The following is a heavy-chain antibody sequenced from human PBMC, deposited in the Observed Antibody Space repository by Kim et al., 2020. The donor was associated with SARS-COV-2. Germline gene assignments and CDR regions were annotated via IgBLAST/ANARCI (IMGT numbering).Heavy chain of an antibody. CDR2: INPNSGGT. V-gene: IGHV1-2*06. CDR3: ARELAAAGNAYYYGMDV. J-gene: IGHJ6*01. Sequence: ASVKVSCKASGYTFTGYYMHWVRQAPGQGLEWMGRINPNSGGTNYAQKFQGRVTMTRDTSISTAYMELSRLRSDDTAVYYCARELAAAGNAYYYGMDVWGKGPRSPSPQ. D-gene: IGHD6-13*01. CDR1: GYTFTGYY.